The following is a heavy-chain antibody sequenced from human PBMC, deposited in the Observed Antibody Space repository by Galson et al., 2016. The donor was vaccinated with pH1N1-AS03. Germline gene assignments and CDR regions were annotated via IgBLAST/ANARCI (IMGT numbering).Heavy chain of an antibody. J-gene: IGHJ4*02. CDR2: CGSDYST. CDR3: ATDYNQGGLPVDC. CDR1: GLSIGGTA. D-gene: IGHD1-14*01. V-gene: IGHV3-23*01. Sequence: SLRLSCAVSGLSIGGTAMNWVRQAPGKGLEWVSGCGSDYSTHYAPSVDGRFTMSRDNSKNTVYLQMKSLRVEDTAVYYCATDYNQGGLPVDCWGQGTLVTVSS.